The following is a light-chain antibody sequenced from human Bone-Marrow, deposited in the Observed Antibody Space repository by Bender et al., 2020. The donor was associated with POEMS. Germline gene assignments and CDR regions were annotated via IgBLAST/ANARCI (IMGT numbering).Light chain of an antibody. CDR2: DVS. Sequence: QSALTQPASVSGSPGQSIIISCIGSSSDVGGYDYVSWYQQRPGKAPKLIMYDVSSRPSGISFRFSGSKSGSTASLTISGLQPEDEADYYCSSYTSGTSLGVFGTGTKVTVL. J-gene: IGLJ1*01. CDR1: SSDVGGYDY. V-gene: IGLV2-14*03. CDR3: SSYTSGTSLGV.